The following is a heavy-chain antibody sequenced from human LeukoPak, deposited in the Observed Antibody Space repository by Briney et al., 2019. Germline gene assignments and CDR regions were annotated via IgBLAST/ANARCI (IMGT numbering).Heavy chain of an antibody. D-gene: IGHD1-26*01. CDR1: GYTFSNYG. J-gene: IGHJ3*02. CDR2: ISPYNGNT. Sequence: GASVKVSCKASGYTFSNYGISWVRQAPGQGLEWMAWISPYNGNTNYAQKFQDRVTMTTDRSTSTADMELRSLPSDDTAVYYCAREWALRNGFDIWGQGTMATVSS. CDR3: AREWALRNGFDI. V-gene: IGHV1-18*01.